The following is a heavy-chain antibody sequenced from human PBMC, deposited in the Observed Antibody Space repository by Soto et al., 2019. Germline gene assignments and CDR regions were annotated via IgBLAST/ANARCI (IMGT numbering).Heavy chain of an antibody. D-gene: IGHD1-20*01. J-gene: IGHJ3*02. CDR1: GYTFTSYY. CDR2: INPSGGST. V-gene: IGHV1-46*03. CDR3: ARARLGGMWTFDI. Sequence: ASVKVSCKASGYTFTSYYMHWVRQAPGQGLEWMGIINPSGGSTSYAQKFQGRVNMTRDTSTSTVYMELSSLRSEDTAVYYCARARLGGMWTFDIWGQGTMVTVSS.